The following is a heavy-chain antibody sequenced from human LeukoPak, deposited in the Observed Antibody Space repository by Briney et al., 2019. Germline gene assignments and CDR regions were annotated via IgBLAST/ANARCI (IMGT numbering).Heavy chain of an antibody. V-gene: IGHV4-59*01. CDR1: GGSISSYY. CDR3: ARDGFPAAIDAFDI. D-gene: IGHD2-2*01. Sequence: SETLPLTCTVSGGSISSYYWSWIRQPPGKGLEWIGYIYYSGSTNYNPSLKSRVTISVGTSKNQFSLKLSSVTAADTAVYYCARDGFPAAIDAFDIWGQGTMVTVSS. CDR2: IYYSGST. J-gene: IGHJ3*02.